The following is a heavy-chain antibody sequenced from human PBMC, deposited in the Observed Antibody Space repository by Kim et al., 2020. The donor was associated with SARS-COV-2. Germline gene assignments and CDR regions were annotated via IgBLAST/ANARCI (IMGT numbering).Heavy chain of an antibody. CDR3: AKGVYNVVVVDPSDYYYGMDV. J-gene: IGHJ6*02. V-gene: IGHV3-30*18. D-gene: IGHD2-15*01. CDR1: GFTFSSYG. Sequence: GGSLRLSCAASGFTFSSYGMHWVRQAPGKGLEWVAVISYDGSNKYYADSVKGRFTISRDNSKNTLYLQMNSLRAEDTAVYYCAKGVYNVVVVDPSDYYYGMDVWGQGTTVTVSS. CDR2: ISYDGSNK.